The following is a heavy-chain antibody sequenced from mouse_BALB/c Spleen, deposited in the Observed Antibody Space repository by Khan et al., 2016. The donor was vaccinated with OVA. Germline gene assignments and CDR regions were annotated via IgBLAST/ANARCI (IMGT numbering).Heavy chain of an antibody. J-gene: IGHJ3*01. Sequence: EVQLQESGPDLVKPSQSLSLTCTVTGYSITSGYSWHWIRQFPGNKLEWMGYIHYSGSTTYNPSLKSRISITRDTSKNQFFLQLNSVTTEDTVTYYCGIYYDYDWFAYWGQGTLVTVSA. CDR2: IHYSGST. D-gene: IGHD2-4*01. CDR3: GIYYDYDWFAY. CDR1: GYSITSGYS. V-gene: IGHV3-1*02.